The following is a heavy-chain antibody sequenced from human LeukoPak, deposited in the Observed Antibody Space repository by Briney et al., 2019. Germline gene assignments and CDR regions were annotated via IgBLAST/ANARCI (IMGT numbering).Heavy chain of an antibody. V-gene: IGHV4-59*01. CDR2: IYYSGST. D-gene: IGHD3-3*01. J-gene: IGHJ4*02. CDR1: GGSISSYY. CDR3: ARSAGSGYYRYFDS. Sequence: PSETLSLTCTVSGGSISSYYWSWIRQPPGKGLEWIGYIYYSGSTNYNPSLKSRVTISVDTSKNQFSLKLSSVTAADTAVYYCARSAGSGYYRYFDSWGQGTLVTVSS.